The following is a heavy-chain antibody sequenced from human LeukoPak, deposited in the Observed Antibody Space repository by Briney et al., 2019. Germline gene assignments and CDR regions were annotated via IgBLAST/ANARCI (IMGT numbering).Heavy chain of an antibody. J-gene: IGHJ6*02. CDR3: ARVRLKKVRAYYGMDV. Sequence: SHTLSLTCSVSGASPCSVDYLCTWIRKTPGEGVEGFGFIYHNRNTQYNPSLKRATTIPIDTPKHQLSLTLSSVTAADTPVHYCARVRLKKVRAYYGMDVWGQEPTVTVSS. CDR1: GASPCSVDYL. V-gene: IGHV4-30-4*01. D-gene: IGHD2-2*01. CDR2: IYHNRNT.